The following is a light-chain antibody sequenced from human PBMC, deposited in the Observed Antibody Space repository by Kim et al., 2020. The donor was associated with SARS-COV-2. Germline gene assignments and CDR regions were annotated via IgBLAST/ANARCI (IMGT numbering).Light chain of an antibody. V-gene: IGKV1-12*01. CDR3: QQANSYPWT. J-gene: IGKJ1*01. Sequence: DIQMTQSPSSVSASVGDRVTITCRASQGIGSWLAWYQQKPGKAPKLLIYASSSLQSGVPSRFSGSGSGTAFTLTISSLQPEEVATYYCQQANSYPWTFGQGTKVDIK. CDR2: ASS. CDR1: QGIGSW.